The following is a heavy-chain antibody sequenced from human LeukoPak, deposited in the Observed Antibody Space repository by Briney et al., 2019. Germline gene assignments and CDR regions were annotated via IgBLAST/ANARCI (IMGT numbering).Heavy chain of an antibody. Sequence: SETLSLTCTVSGYSISSGYYWGWIRQPPGKGLEWIGSVYHSGSTYYNPSLKSRVTISVDTSKNQFSLKLSSVTAADTAVYYCARDGLYGSGTTYWGQGTLVTVSS. D-gene: IGHD3-10*01. CDR1: GYSISSGYY. J-gene: IGHJ4*02. CDR2: VYHSGST. V-gene: IGHV4-38-2*02. CDR3: ARDGLYGSGTTY.